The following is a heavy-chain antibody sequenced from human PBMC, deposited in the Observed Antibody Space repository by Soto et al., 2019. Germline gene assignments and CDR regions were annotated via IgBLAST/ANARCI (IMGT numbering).Heavy chain of an antibody. CDR1: GGAISSGGYS. Sequence: QLQLQESGSGLVKPSQTLSLTCAVSGGAISSGGYSWSWIRQPRGKGLEWIGDIYHSGSTYYNPSLKSRVTISVDRSKKQFSLKLSSVTAADPAVYYCARASGYCSGGSCPVGWFYPLGQGTLVTVSS. J-gene: IGHJ5*02. CDR3: ARASGYCSGGSCPVGWFYP. V-gene: IGHV4-30-2*01. CDR2: IYHSGST. D-gene: IGHD2-15*01.